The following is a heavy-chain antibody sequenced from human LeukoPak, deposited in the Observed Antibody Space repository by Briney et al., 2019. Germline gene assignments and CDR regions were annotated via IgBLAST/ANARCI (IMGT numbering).Heavy chain of an antibody. D-gene: IGHD3-3*01. J-gene: IGHJ4*02. CDR2: ISRNGKSV. V-gene: IGHV3-11*04. CDR3: ARAGVDTSGYYYQGFDY. CDR1: GFTFSDYY. Sequence: GGSLRLSCAASGFTFSDYYMGWIRQAPRQGLEWVSYISRNGKSVYYAASVKGRFTISRDNAKNSLYLQVNSLTAEDTAVYYCARAGVDTSGYYYQGFDYWGQGTLVTVSS.